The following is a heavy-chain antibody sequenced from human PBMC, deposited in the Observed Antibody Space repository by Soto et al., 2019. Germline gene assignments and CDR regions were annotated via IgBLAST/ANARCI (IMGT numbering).Heavy chain of an antibody. D-gene: IGHD4-17*01. V-gene: IGHV1-24*01. CDR2: FDPEDGET. CDR1: GYTLTELS. J-gene: IGHJ6*02. Sequence: ASVKVSCKVSGYTLTELSMHWVRQAPGKGLEWMGGFDPEDGETIYAQKFQGRVTMTEDTSTDTAYMELSSLRSEDTAVYYCATGHRKTTVVTEGWARELYYYYGMDVWGQGTTVTVSS. CDR3: ATGHRKTTVVTEGWARELYYYYGMDV.